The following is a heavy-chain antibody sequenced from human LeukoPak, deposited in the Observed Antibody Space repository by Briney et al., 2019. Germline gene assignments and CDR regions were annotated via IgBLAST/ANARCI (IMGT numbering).Heavy chain of an antibody. CDR2: IIPIFGTA. CDR1: GGTFSSYA. J-gene: IGHJ4*02. CDR3: ASGEAQKGQNTVVTRFFFDY. Sequence: SVKVSCKASGGTFSSYAISWVRQAPGQGLEWMGGIIPIFGTANYAQKFQGRVTITTDESTSTAYMELSSLRSEDTAVYYCASGEAQKGQNTVVTRFFFDYWGQGTLVTVSS. V-gene: IGHV1-69*05. D-gene: IGHD4-23*01.